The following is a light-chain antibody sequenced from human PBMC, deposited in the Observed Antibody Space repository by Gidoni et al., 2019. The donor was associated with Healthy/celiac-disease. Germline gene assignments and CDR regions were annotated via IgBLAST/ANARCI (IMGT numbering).Light chain of an antibody. Sequence: QMTPSPSPLSASVGDRVTNTCQASQDISNYLNWYQQKPGKAPKLLIYDASNLETGVPSRFSGSGSGTDFTFTISSLQPEDIAAYYCQQYDNLPLTFXGXTKVEIK. V-gene: IGKV1-33*01. CDR1: QDISNY. J-gene: IGKJ4*01. CDR3: QQYDNLPLT. CDR2: DAS.